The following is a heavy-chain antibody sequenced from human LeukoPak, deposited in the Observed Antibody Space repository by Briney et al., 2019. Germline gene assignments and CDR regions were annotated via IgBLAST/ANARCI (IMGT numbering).Heavy chain of an antibody. CDR3: ARDQEIVGATFLDY. CDR1: GYTFTGYY. D-gene: IGHD1-26*01. CDR2: INPNSGGT. Sequence: ASVKVSCKASGYTFTGYYMHWVRQAPGQGLEWMGWINPNSGGTNYAQKFQGRVTMTRDTSISTAYMELSRLRSDDTAVYYCARDQEIVGATFLDYWGQGTLVTVSS. V-gene: IGHV1-2*02. J-gene: IGHJ4*02.